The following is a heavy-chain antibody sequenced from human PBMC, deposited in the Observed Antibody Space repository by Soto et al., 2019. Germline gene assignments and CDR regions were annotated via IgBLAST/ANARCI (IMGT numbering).Heavy chain of an antibody. D-gene: IGHD6-19*01. V-gene: IGHV3-30-3*01. CDR1: GFTFSSYA. CDR2: ISYDGSNK. CDR3: ARDLEVAVDSA. J-gene: IGHJ5*02. Sequence: QVQLVESGGGVVQPGRSLRLSCAASGFTFSSYAMHWVRQAPGKELEWVAVISYDGSNKYYADSVKGRFTISRDNSKNTLYLQMNSLRAEDTAVYYCARDLEVAVDSAWGQGTLVTVSS.